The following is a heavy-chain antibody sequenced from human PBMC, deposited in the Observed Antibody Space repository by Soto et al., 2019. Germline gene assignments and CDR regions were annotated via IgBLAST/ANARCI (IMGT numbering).Heavy chain of an antibody. V-gene: IGHV1-3*01. Sequence: ASVKVCFTAPGSTFTSCAIHWVRQAPGQRLEWMGWINAGNGNTKYSQKFQGRVTITRDTSASTAYMELSSLRSEETAVYYCARAGGTFDYWGQGTMVTVSS. D-gene: IGHD2-15*01. J-gene: IGHJ4*02. CDR2: INAGNGNT. CDR1: GSTFTSCA. CDR3: ARAGGTFDY.